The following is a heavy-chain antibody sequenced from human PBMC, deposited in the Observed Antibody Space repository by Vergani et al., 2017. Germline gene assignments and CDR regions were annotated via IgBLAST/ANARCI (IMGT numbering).Heavy chain of an antibody. CDR3: ARDFTYYYDSSGYYNYYGMDV. CDR1: GFTFSSYA. V-gene: IGHV3-23*01. J-gene: IGHJ6*02. CDR2: ISGSGGST. D-gene: IGHD3-22*01. Sequence: EVQLLESGGGLVQPGGSLRLSCAASGFTFSSYAMSWVRQAPGKGLEWVSAISGSGGSTYYADSVKGRFTISRDNSKNTLYLQMNSLRAEDTAVYYCARDFTYYYDSSGYYNYYGMDVWGQGTTVTVSS.